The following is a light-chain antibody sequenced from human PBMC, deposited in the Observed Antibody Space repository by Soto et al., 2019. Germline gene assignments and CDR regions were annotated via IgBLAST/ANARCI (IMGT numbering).Light chain of an antibody. CDR1: SSDVGGYNY. CDR2: EVS. J-gene: IGLJ2*01. Sequence: QSALTQPPSASGSPGQSVTISCTGTSSDVGGYNYVSWYQQHPGKAPKLMIYEVSKRPSGVPDRFSGSKSGNTACLTVSGLQAEDEADYYCCSFAGNNNLVFGGGTKLTVL. CDR3: CSFAGNNNLV. V-gene: IGLV2-8*01.